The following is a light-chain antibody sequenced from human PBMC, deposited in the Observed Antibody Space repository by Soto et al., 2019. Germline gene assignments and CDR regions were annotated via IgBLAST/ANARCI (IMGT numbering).Light chain of an antibody. V-gene: IGKV1-5*01. Sequence: DFQMTQSPSTLSASVGDKVTMTCRASQSIGSWLAWYQQKPGKAPKVLIYDASSLESGVPSRFSGGGSGTEVTLTISSLQPDDFATYYCQQYNTYPWTFGQGTKVDIK. CDR2: DAS. J-gene: IGKJ1*01. CDR1: QSIGSW. CDR3: QQYNTYPWT.